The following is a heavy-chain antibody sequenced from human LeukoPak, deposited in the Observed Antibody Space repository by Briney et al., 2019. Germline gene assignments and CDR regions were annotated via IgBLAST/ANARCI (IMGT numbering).Heavy chain of an antibody. V-gene: IGHV1-3*01. CDR3: ARRYSSSWYAPFDY. J-gene: IGHJ4*02. CDR2: INAGNGNT. Sequence: ASVKVSCKASGYTFTSYAMHWVRQAPGQRLEWMGWINAGNGNTKYSQKFQGRVTITRDTSASTAYMELSSLRSEDTAVYYCARRYSSSWYAPFDYWGQGILVTVSS. D-gene: IGHD6-13*01. CDR1: GYTFTSYA.